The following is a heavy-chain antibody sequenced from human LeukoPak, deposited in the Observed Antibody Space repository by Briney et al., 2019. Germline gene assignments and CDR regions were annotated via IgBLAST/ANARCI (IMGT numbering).Heavy chain of an antibody. Sequence: GRSLRLSCAASGFTFDDYAMHWARQAPGKSLEWVSGISWNSGSIGYADSVKGRFTISRDNAKNSLYLQMNSLRAGDTALYYCAKDIQNIVVVPAAIHYYYGMDVWGQGTTVTVSS. V-gene: IGHV3-9*01. CDR1: GFTFDDYA. D-gene: IGHD2-2*01. CDR3: AKDIQNIVVVPAAIHYYYGMDV. J-gene: IGHJ6*02. CDR2: ISWNSGSI.